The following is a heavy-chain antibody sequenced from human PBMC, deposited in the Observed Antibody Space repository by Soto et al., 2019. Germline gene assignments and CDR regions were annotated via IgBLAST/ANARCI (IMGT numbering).Heavy chain of an antibody. J-gene: IGHJ6*02. CDR1: GSGFISSG. CDR3: SADRPDIGVGWWV. V-gene: IGHV1-58*02. D-gene: IGHD2-15*01. CDR2: IVVASGQT. Sequence: SVKVSCKASGSGFISSGIQWVRQADGQRLEWIGWIVVASGQTNYAQNFRGRVAITRDTSTATAYIELTGLTSEDTAVYFCSADRPDIGVGWWVWGQGTTVTVSS.